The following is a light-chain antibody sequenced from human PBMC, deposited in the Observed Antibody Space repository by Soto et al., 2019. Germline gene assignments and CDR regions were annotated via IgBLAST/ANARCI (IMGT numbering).Light chain of an antibody. CDR2: AAS. V-gene: IGKV1-17*01. CDR3: LQHNTPPLS. CDR1: QAIGTD. J-gene: IGKJ4*01. Sequence: DIQMTQSPSSLSASIGDRITITCRATQAIGTDLGWYQQKPGKAPKRLIYAASNLESGVPSRFSGAGSGTDFTLTISSLQPEDFATYYCLQHNTPPLSFGGGTKVEVK.